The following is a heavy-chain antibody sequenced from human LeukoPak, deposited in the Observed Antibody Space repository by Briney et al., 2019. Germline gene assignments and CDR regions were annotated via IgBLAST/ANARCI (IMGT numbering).Heavy chain of an antibody. CDR3: ARGAPNYDFWSGYYTPHYYYYMDV. V-gene: IGHV1-18*01. Sequence: ASVKVSCKASGYTFTSYGISWVRQAPGQGLEWMGWISAYNGNTNYAQKLQGRVTMTTDTSTSTAYMELRSIRSDDTAVYYCARGAPNYDFWSGYYTPHYYYYMDVWGKGTTVTVSS. D-gene: IGHD3-3*01. CDR2: ISAYNGNT. J-gene: IGHJ6*03. CDR1: GYTFTSYG.